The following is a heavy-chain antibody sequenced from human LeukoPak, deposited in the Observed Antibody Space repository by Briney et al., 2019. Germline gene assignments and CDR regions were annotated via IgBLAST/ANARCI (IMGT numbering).Heavy chain of an antibody. J-gene: IGHJ4*02. CDR1: GGSFSGYY. D-gene: IGHD3-16*02. CDR3: ARGRGSDYVWGSYRHYYFDY. Sequence: SETLSLTCAVYGGSFSGYYWSWIRQPPGKGLEWIGEINHRGSTNYNPSLKSRVTISVDTSKNQFSLKLSSVTAADTAVYYCARGRGSDYVWGSYRHYYFDYWGQGTLVTVSS. CDR2: INHRGST. V-gene: IGHV4-34*01.